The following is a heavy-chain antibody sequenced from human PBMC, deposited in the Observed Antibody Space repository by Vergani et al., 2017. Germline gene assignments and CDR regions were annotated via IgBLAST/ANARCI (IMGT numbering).Heavy chain of an antibody. CDR2: INHSGST. CDR3: AGQQLVGYYFDY. V-gene: IGHV4-34*01. J-gene: IGHJ4*02. CDR1: GGSFSGYY. Sequence: QVQLQQWGAGLLKPSETLSLTCAVYGGSFSGYYWSWIRQPPGKGLEWIGEINHSGSTNYNPSLKSRVTISVDTSKNQFSLKLSSVTAADTAVYYCAGQQLVGYYFDYWGQGTLVTVSS. D-gene: IGHD6-13*01.